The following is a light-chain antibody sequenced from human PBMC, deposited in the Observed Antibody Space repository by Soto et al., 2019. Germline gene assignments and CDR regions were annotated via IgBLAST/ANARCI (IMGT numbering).Light chain of an antibody. CDR2: EVR. Sequence: QSALTQPASVSGSPGQSITISCTGTSSDIGAYNYVSWYQQHPGKAPKLMIFEVRDRPSGVSNRCSGSKSGNTASLSISGLQAEDEADYYCSSYTSGSTPWGFGTGTKVTVL. J-gene: IGLJ1*01. CDR1: SSDIGAYNY. V-gene: IGLV2-14*01. CDR3: SSYTSGSTPWG.